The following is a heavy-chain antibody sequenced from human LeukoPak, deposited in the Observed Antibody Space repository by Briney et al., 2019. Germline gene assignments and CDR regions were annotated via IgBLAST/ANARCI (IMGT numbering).Heavy chain of an antibody. CDR3: ARILPQGTYYDFWSGLVAFDI. CDR1: GGSISSSSYY. CDR2: IYYSGST. Sequence: SETLSLTCTVSGGSISSSSYYWGWIRQPPGKGLEWIGSIYYSGSTYYNPSLKSRVTISVDTSKNQFSLKLSSVTAADTAVYYCARILPQGTYYDFWSGLVAFDIWGQGTMVTVSS. D-gene: IGHD3-3*01. J-gene: IGHJ3*02. V-gene: IGHV4-39*01.